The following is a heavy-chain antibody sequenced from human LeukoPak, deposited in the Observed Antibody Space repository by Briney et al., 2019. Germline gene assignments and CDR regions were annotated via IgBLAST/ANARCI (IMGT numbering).Heavy chain of an antibody. CDR2: IYYSGST. CDR3: ARTYSNYYFDY. V-gene: IGHV4-59*01. CDR1: GVSISGYY. J-gene: IGHJ4*02. Sequence: SETLSLTCTVSGVSISGYYWSWIRQPPGEGLEWIGYIYYSGSTNDNPSLKGRVTISVDTSKNQFSLNLRSVTAADTAVYYCARTYSNYYFDYWGQGTLVTVSS. D-gene: IGHD4-11*01.